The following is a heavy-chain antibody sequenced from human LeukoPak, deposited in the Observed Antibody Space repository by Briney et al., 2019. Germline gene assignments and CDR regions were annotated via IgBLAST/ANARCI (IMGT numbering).Heavy chain of an antibody. V-gene: IGHV3-20*04. Sequence: GGSLRLSCAASGFTFDDSGMSWVRQAPGKGLEWVSGINWTGGSTGYADSVKGRFTISRDNAKKSLYLQMNSLRIEDTAIYYCATDIRAVGDSRYFDYWGQGALVTVSS. CDR3: ATDIRAVGDSRYFDY. CDR1: GFTFDDSG. D-gene: IGHD1-26*01. CDR2: INWTGGST. J-gene: IGHJ4*02.